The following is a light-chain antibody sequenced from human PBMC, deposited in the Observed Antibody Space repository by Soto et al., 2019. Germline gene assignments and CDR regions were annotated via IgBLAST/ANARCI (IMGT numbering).Light chain of an antibody. J-gene: IGKJ2*01. CDR2: AAS. V-gene: IGKV1-17*03. CDR3: RRPYRYPYT. CDR1: QGITTY. Sequence: DIQMTQSPSAMSASVGDRVTITCRARQGITTYLDGFQQKPGKFPKRLIYAASSLQSGVPSRFSGSGSATEFLLTLSSRQPEDFATYDCRRPYRYPYTFPQRPKLEIK.